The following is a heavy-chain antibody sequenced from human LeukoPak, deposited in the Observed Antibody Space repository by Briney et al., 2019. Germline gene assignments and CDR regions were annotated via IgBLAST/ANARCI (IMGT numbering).Heavy chain of an antibody. J-gene: IGHJ4*02. CDR2: IYYSGST. D-gene: IGHD5-12*01. Sequence: SETLSLTCTVSGGSISSSSYYWGWIRQPPGKGLEWIGSIYYSGSTYYNPSLKSRVTLSVDTSKNQFSLKLSSVTAADTAVYYCARAQGTVATIPIFDYWGQGTLVTVSS. CDR3: ARAQGTVATIPIFDY. V-gene: IGHV4-39*07. CDR1: GGSISSSSYY.